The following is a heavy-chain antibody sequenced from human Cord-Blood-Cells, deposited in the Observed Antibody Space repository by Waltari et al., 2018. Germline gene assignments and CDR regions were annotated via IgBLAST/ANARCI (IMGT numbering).Heavy chain of an antibody. J-gene: IGHJ6*03. D-gene: IGHD3-3*01. CDR2: FYYSGST. CDR1: GGSISSYS. V-gene: IGHV4-59*01. Sequence: QVQLQESGPGLVKPSETLSLTCTVSGGSISSYSWSWIRPPPGKGLEWIGYFYYSGSTNYNPALKSRVTISVDTSKNQFSLKLSSVTAADTAVYYCARGDFWSGYYILSPSYYYYYMDVWGKGTTVTVSS. CDR3: ARGDFWSGYYILSPSYYYYYMDV.